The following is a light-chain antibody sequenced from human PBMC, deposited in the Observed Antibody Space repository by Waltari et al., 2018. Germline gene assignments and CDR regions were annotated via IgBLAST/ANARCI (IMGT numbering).Light chain of an antibody. CDR3: QQYFTTPWT. V-gene: IGKV4-1*01. Sequence: DIVLTQSPDYLAVSLGERATIHCKSSQSLFYSSVNTRYLSWYQQKPGQPPKLLIYWASTRESGVPDRFSGSGSGTDFTLTISSLQAEDVAVYYCQQYFTTPWTFGQGTKVEIK. CDR2: WAS. J-gene: IGKJ1*01. CDR1: QSLFYSSVNTRY.